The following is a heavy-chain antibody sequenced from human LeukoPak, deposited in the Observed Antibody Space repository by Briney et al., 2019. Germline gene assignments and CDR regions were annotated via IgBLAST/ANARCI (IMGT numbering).Heavy chain of an antibody. D-gene: IGHD3-16*01. CDR3: ARDPHGRGDYVFWFDL. J-gene: IGHJ5*02. Sequence: EASVKVSCKASGYTFTSYGISWVRQAPGQGLEWMGWINTNTGNPTYAQGFTGRFVFSLDTSVSTAYLQISSLKAEDTAVYYCARDPHGRGDYVFWFDLWGQGTLVTVSS. CDR2: INTNTGNP. CDR1: GYTFTSYG. V-gene: IGHV7-4-1*02.